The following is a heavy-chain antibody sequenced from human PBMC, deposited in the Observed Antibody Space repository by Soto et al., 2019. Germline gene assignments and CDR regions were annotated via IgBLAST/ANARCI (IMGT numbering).Heavy chain of an antibody. CDR1: GFTFSSYW. Sequence: GGSLRLSCAASGFTFSSYWICWVRQIPGRGLEWVANIKPDGSDKYYVDSVKGRFIISRDNAKNSLYLQMNSLRIEDTAVYYCGRSAAGADRWGQGTLVTVSS. V-gene: IGHV3-7*05. J-gene: IGHJ5*02. D-gene: IGHD6-13*01. CDR3: GRSAAGADR. CDR2: IKPDGSDK.